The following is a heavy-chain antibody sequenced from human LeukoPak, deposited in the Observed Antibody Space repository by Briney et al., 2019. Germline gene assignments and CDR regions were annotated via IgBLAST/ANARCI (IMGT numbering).Heavy chain of an antibody. J-gene: IGHJ5*02. CDR3: ARVYGDYEARWFDP. Sequence: SETLSLTCAVYGGSFSGYYWSWIRQPPGKGLEWIGEISHSGSTNYNPSLKSRVTISVDTSKNQFSLKLSSVTAADTAVYYCARVYGDYEARWFDPWGQGTLVTVSS. CDR1: GGSFSGYY. D-gene: IGHD4-17*01. V-gene: IGHV4-34*01. CDR2: ISHSGST.